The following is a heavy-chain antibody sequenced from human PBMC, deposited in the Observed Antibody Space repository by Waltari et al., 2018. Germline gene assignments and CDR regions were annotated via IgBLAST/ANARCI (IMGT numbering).Heavy chain of an antibody. Sequence: EVQLVESGGGLIQPGGSLRLSCEASGFRVSYNYMSWVRQAPGKGLGWVTVSHAGGNTYYGDSVKGRFTISRDISKNTLYLQMNSLTVDDSAMYYCARAGLGSPSQWLQLFDSWGQGTLVTVSS. D-gene: IGHD5-12*01. CDR2: SHAGGNT. CDR1: GFRVSYNY. CDR3: ARAGLGSPSQWLQLFDS. J-gene: IGHJ4*02. V-gene: IGHV3-53*01.